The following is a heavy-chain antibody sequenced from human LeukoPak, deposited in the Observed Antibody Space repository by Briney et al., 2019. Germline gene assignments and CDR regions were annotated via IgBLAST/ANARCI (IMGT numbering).Heavy chain of an antibody. Sequence: PSETLSLTCTFSGVSISSDYWSWIRQPPGKGLEWIGYISYSGSTKYNPSLKSRVTISVDTSKTQFSLKLSSVIAADTALYYCARSGYRSGWFVVWGEGPTDSVSS. CDR3: ARSGYRSGWFVV. V-gene: IGHV4-59*01. J-gene: IGHJ6*04. D-gene: IGHD6-19*01. CDR2: ISYSGST. CDR1: GVSISSDY.